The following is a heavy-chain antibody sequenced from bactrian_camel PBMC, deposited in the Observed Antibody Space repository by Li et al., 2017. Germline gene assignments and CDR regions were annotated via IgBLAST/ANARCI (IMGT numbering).Heavy chain of an antibody. D-gene: IGHD6*01. V-gene: IGHV3S53*01. CDR1: RRHVYSTNC. Sequence: VQLVESGGGSVQAGGSLRLSCTATRRHVYSTNCMGWVRQAPEKEREAVASIASDRETNYANSVKGRFTISQDNAQKTLYLQMDSLKPEDTAMYYCAAECAPDEAGGFRYWGQGTQVTVS. CDR2: IASDRET. J-gene: IGHJ6*01. CDR3: AAECAPDEAGGFRY.